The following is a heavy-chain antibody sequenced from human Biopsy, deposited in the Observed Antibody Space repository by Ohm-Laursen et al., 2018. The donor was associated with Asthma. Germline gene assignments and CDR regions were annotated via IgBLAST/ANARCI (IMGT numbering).Heavy chain of an antibody. Sequence: SDTLSLTCSLSSGSGGYMRSGNYYWGWIRQPPGKGLEWIGSIYYSGTTYYNPSLESRVTMSLDTSKNQFSLRLTSVTPADTAVYYCARLADCSGGACYSYGWFDPWGQGTRVTVSS. J-gene: IGHJ5*02. CDR1: SGSGGYMRSGNYY. CDR3: ARLADCSGGACYSYGWFDP. CDR2: IYYSGTT. D-gene: IGHD2-15*01. V-gene: IGHV4-39*07.